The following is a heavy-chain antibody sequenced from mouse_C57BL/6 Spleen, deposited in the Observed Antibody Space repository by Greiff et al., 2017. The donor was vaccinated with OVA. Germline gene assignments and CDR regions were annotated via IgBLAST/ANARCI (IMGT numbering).Heavy chain of an antibody. CDR2: INPGSGGT. Sequence: VQLQQSGAELVRPGTSVKVSCKASGYAFTNYLIEWVKQRPGQGLEWIGVINPGSGGTNYNEKFKGKATLTADKSSSTAYMQLSSLTSEDSAVYCCAREGLRRGFAYWGQGTLVTVSA. J-gene: IGHJ3*01. CDR1: GYAFTNYL. D-gene: IGHD2-4*01. V-gene: IGHV1-54*01. CDR3: AREGLRRGFAY.